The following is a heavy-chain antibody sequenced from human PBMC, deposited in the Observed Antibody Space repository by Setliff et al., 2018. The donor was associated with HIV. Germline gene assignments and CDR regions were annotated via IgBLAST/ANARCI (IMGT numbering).Heavy chain of an antibody. CDR2: VFPTGT. CDR3: ARGDRGGGYNYGGFWFDS. V-gene: IGHV4-4*07. D-gene: IGHD5-18*01. CDR1: GGSINSYY. Sequence: SETLSLTCTVSGGSINSYYWNWIRQPVGKGLEWIGHVFPTGTNINPSLKSRVTISFGTSKTQFSLKVSSVTAADTAVYYCARGDRGGGYNYGGFWFDSWGQGTLVTGSS. J-gene: IGHJ5*01.